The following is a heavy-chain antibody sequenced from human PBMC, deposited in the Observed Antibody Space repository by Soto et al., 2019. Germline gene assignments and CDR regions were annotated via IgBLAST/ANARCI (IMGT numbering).Heavy chain of an antibody. Sequence: GESLKISCKGSGYSFTGYWIGWVRQMPGKGLGWMGIIYPGDSDTRYSPSFQGQVTISADKSISTAYLQWSSLKASDTAMYYCARRAARPPEQVTHKRGYYYYYYGMDVWGQGTTVTVSS. J-gene: IGHJ6*02. V-gene: IGHV5-51*01. CDR1: GYSFTGYW. CDR2: IYPGDSDT. CDR3: ARRAARPPEQVTHKRGYYYYYYGMDV. D-gene: IGHD6-6*01.